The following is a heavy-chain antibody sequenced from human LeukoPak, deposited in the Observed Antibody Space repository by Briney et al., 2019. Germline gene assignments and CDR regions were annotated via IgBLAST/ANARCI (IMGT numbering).Heavy chain of an antibody. CDR2: INHSGGT. V-gene: IGHV4-34*01. CDR3: ATIVVARYYYYGMDV. D-gene: IGHD3-22*01. CDR1: GGSFSGYY. Sequence: PSETLSLTCAVYGGSFSGYYWSWIRQPPGKGLEWIGEINHSGGTNYNPSLKSRVTISVDTSKNQFSLELSSVTAADTAVYYCATIVVARYYYYGMDVWGQGTTVTVSS. J-gene: IGHJ6*02.